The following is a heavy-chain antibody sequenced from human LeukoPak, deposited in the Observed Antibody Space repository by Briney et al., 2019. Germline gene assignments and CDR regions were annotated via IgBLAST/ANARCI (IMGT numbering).Heavy chain of an antibody. CDR3: AKDLGGDQDY. CDR1: GFTFSSYG. Sequence: GRSLRLSCAASGFTFSSYGMHWVRQAPGNGLEWVAVISYDGSNKYYADSVKGRFTISRDNSKNTLYLQMNSLRAEDTAVYYCAKDLGGDQDYWGQGTLVTVSS. D-gene: IGHD2-21*01. V-gene: IGHV3-30*18. J-gene: IGHJ4*02. CDR2: ISYDGSNK.